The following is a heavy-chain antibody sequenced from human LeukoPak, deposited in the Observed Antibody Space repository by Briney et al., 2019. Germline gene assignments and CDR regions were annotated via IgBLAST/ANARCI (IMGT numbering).Heavy chain of an antibody. CDR3: ARQQLDSSGYFNFDY. J-gene: IGHJ4*02. CDR2: IYHSGGT. D-gene: IGHD3-22*01. Sequence: SETLSLTCAVSGYFISSGYYWGWIRQPPGKGLEWIGSIYHSGGTYYNPSLKSRVTISVDTSKNQFSLKLSSVTAADTAVYYCARQQLDSSGYFNFDYWGQGTLVTVSS. CDR1: GYFISSGYY. V-gene: IGHV4-38-2*01.